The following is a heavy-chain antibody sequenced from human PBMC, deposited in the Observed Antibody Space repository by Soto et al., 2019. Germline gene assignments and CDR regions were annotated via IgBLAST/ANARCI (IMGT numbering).Heavy chain of an antibody. Sequence: GGSLRLSCAASGFTFSSYWMNWVRQAPGKGLEWVANMKEDGSQKYYVDSVKGRFTISRDNAKNSLYLQMNSLRAEDTAVYYCARDFGPHLIDYWGQGTLVTVSS. CDR2: MKEDGSQK. CDR3: ARDFGPHLIDY. CDR1: GFTFSSYW. D-gene: IGHD3-3*01. J-gene: IGHJ4*02. V-gene: IGHV3-7*05.